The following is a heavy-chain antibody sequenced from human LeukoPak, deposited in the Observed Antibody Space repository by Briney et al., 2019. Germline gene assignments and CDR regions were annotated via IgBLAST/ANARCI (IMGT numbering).Heavy chain of an antibody. Sequence: SGPTLVKPTQTLTPTCSFSGFSLTGGRAGVGWVRQPPGKALEWLALIYGNDDERYSPSLRSRLTISKDTSKKQVVLTVTNMQPVDTGTYFCAHRHFIGYTYDFWGPGILVTVSS. CDR1: GFSLTGGRAG. CDR3: AHRHFIGYTYDF. CDR2: IYGNDDE. J-gene: IGHJ4*02. V-gene: IGHV2-5*01. D-gene: IGHD5-18*01.